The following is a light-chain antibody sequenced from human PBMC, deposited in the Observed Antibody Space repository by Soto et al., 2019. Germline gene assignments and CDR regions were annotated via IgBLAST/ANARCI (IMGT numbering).Light chain of an antibody. Sequence: DIQLTQSPSFLSASVGDRVTITCRVSQGISSYLAWFQQKPGKAPKLLIYAASTLQSGVPSRFSGSGSGTEFTLTISSLQPEDFATYYCQQLSTYPLTFGGGTKVQIK. CDR1: QGISSY. V-gene: IGKV1-9*01. J-gene: IGKJ4*01. CDR2: AAS. CDR3: QQLSTYPLT.